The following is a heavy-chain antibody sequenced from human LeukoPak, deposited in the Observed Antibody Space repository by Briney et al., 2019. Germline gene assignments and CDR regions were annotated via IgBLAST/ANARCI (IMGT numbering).Heavy chain of an antibody. V-gene: IGHV5-51*01. Sequence: GESLKISCQGSGYRFTSYWIGWGRPMPGKGLEWMGIIYPGDPDTRYSPSFQGQVTISADKSISTAYLQWSSLKASDTAMYYCARPITMVRGVIVDHDYWGQGTLVTVSS. CDR3: ARPITMVRGVIVDHDY. CDR1: GYRFTSYW. J-gene: IGHJ4*02. CDR2: IYPGDPDT. D-gene: IGHD3-10*01.